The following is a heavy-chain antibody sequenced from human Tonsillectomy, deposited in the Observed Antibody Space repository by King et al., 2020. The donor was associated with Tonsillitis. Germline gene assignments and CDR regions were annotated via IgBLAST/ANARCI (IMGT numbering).Heavy chain of an antibody. V-gene: IGHV3-23*04. CDR1: GFAFSSYA. CDR2: ISGSGCNT. Sequence: VQLVESGGGLVQPGGSLRLSCAASGFAFSSYALNWVRQTPGEGLEWGAGISGSGCNTYHAESVEGRFIISRDNSKNTLYLQMNSLRAEDTALYFCAKQYGHNYGSFDSWGQGVVVIVSS. D-gene: IGHD5-18*01. CDR3: AKQYGHNYGSFDS. J-gene: IGHJ4*02.